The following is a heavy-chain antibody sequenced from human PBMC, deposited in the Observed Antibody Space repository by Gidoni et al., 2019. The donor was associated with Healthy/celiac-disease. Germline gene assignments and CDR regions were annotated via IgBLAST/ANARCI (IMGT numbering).Heavy chain of an antibody. CDR1: GGSISSGGYS. CDR2: IYHSGST. Sequence: QLQLQESGSGLVKPSQTLSLTCAVSGGSISSGGYSWGWIRQPPGKGLEWIGYIYHSGSTYYNPSLKSRVTISVDRSKNQFSLKLSSVTAADTAVYYCARASMARGFDYWGQGTLVTVSS. V-gene: IGHV4-30-2*01. CDR3: ARASMARGFDY. J-gene: IGHJ4*02.